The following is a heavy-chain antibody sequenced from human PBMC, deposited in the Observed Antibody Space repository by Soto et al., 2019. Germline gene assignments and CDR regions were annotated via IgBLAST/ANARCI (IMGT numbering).Heavy chain of an antibody. V-gene: IGHV3-7*01. CDR1: GFTFSRYW. CDR3: ARVRVGNYDSSGYFYHGYYG. Sequence: PGGSLRLSCAASGFTFSRYWMSWVRQAPGKGLEWVANIKQDGSEKYYVDSVKGRFTVSRDIAKNSLYLQMNSLRAEDTAVYFCARVRVGNYDSSGYFYHGYYGWGQGTLVPVSS. D-gene: IGHD3-22*01. J-gene: IGHJ4*02. CDR2: IKQDGSEK.